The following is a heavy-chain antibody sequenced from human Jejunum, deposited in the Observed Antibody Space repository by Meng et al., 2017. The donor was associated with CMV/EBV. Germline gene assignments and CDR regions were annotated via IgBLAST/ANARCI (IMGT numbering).Heavy chain of an antibody. Sequence: CAASGVTFTTYGMNWVRQAPGKGLEWVSYISGTSNYIYYADSVRGRFTISRDNAKNSLYLQMNSLRAEDTALYYCASISRDGFRGLDYWGQGTLVTVSS. CDR1: GVTFTTYG. D-gene: IGHD5-24*01. CDR2: ISGTSNYI. CDR3: ASISRDGFRGLDY. J-gene: IGHJ4*02. V-gene: IGHV3-21*04.